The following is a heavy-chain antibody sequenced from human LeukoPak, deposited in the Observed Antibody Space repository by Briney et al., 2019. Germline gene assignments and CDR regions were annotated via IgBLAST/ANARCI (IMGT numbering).Heavy chain of an antibody. CDR2: INHSGST. CDR3: AKFTGGGAAFDI. J-gene: IGHJ3*02. Sequence: SETLSLTCAVYGGSFSGYYWSWIRQPPGKGLEWIGEINHSGSTNYNPSLKSRVTISVDTSKNQFSLKLSSVTAADAAVYYCAKFTGGGAAFDIWGQGTMVTVSS. CDR1: GGSFSGYY. D-gene: IGHD1-26*01. V-gene: IGHV4-34*01.